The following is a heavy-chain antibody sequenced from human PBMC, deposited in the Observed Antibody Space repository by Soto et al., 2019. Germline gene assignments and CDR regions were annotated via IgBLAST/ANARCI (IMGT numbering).Heavy chain of an antibody. Sequence: SGPTLVNPTQTLTLTCTFSGFSLSTSGMCVSWIRQPPGKALEWLARIDWDDDKYYSTSLKTRLTISKDTSKNQVVLTMTNMDPVDTATYYCARMNLGIAVAGTVLRAFDIWGQGTMVTVSS. CDR1: GFSLSTSGMC. J-gene: IGHJ3*02. D-gene: IGHD6-19*01. V-gene: IGHV2-70*11. CDR2: IDWDDDK. CDR3: ARMNLGIAVAGTVLRAFDI.